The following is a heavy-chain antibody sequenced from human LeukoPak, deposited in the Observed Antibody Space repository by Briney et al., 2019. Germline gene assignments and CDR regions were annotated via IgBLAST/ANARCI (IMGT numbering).Heavy chain of an antibody. CDR3: ARVQAGTLDY. Sequence: AGGSLRLSCAASGFTFSSYSMNWVRQAPGKGLEWVSYISSSSSTIYYADSVKGRFTISRDNAKNSLYLQMNSLRAEDTAVYYCARVQAGTLDYWGQGTLVTVSS. CDR1: GFTFSSYS. CDR2: ISSSSSTI. J-gene: IGHJ4*02. V-gene: IGHV3-48*01. D-gene: IGHD6-13*01.